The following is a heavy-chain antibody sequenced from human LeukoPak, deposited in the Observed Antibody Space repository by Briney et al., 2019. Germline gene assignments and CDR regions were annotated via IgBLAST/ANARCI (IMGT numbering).Heavy chain of an antibody. CDR2: IIPIFGTA. V-gene: IGHV1-69*13. J-gene: IGHJ4*02. CDR1: GGTFSSYA. D-gene: IGHD5-18*01. Sequence: GASVKVSGKASGGTFSSYAISWVRQAPGQGLEWMGGIIPIFGTANYAQKFQGRVTITADESTSTAYMELSSLRSEDTAVYYCARGPRGYSYGYLDYWGQGTLVTVSS. CDR3: ARGPRGYSYGYLDY.